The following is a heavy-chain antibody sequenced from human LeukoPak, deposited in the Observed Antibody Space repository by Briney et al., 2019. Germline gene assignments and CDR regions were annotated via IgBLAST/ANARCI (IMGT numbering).Heavy chain of an antibody. Sequence: ASVKVSCKASGYTFTSYDINWVRQAAGQGLEWMGWMNPNSGNTGHAQKFQGRVTMTRNTSISTAYMELSSLRSEDTAVYYCAIGRVPAAIVFDYWGQGTLVTVSS. J-gene: IGHJ4*02. D-gene: IGHD2-2*01. CDR3: AIGRVPAAIVFDY. V-gene: IGHV1-8*01. CDR2: MNPNSGNT. CDR1: GYTFTSYD.